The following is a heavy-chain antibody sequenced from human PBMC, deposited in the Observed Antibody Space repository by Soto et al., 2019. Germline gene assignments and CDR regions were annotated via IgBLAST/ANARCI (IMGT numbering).Heavy chain of an antibody. V-gene: IGHV1-24*01. Sequence: ASVKVSCKVSGYTLTELSMHWVRQAPGKGLEWMGGFDLEDGEIIYAQKFQGRVTMTEDTSTDTAYMELSSLRSEDTDVYYCATLAAVGLVSIRWFDPWGQGTLVTVST. D-gene: IGHD6-13*01. CDR1: GYTLTELS. CDR2: FDLEDGEI. CDR3: ATLAAVGLVSIRWFDP. J-gene: IGHJ5*02.